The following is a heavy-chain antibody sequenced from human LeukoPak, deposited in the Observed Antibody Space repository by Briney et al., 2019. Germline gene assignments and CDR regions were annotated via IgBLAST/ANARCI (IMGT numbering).Heavy chain of an antibody. V-gene: IGHV1-8*03. CDR1: GYTFSNYG. J-gene: IGHJ4*02. Sequence: ASVKVSCKASGYTFSNYGISWVRQAPGQGLEWMGWMNPNSGTTGYAQKFQGRVTTTRNTPKSTAYMELSSLRSEDTAVYYCARSSGYASDYWGQGTLVTVSS. CDR2: MNPNSGTT. D-gene: IGHD5-12*01. CDR3: ARSSGYASDY.